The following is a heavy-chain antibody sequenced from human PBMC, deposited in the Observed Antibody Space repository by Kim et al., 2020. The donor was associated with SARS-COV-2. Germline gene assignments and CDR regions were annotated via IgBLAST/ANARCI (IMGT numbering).Heavy chain of an antibody. CDR3: ASSYDSSGYYYYYYGMDV. Sequence: GESLKISCKGSGYSFTSYWISWVRQMPGKGLEWMGRIDPSDSYTNYSPSFQGHVTISADKSISTAYLQWSSLKASDTAMYYCASSYDSSGYYYYYYGMDVWGQGTTVTVSS. CDR2: IDPSDSYT. CDR1: GYSFTSYW. V-gene: IGHV5-10-1*01. J-gene: IGHJ6*02. D-gene: IGHD3-22*01.